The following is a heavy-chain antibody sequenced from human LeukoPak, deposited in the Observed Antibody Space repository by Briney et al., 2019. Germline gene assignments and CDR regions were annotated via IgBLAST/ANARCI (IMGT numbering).Heavy chain of an antibody. CDR3: ARGQRCSGGSCYRREYYYYYYYMDV. Sequence: SETLSLTCTVSGGSISSSHYYWGWIRQPPGKGLEWIGSIYYSGSTYYNPSLKSRVTISVDTSKNQFSLKLSSVTAADTAVYYCARGQRCSGGSCYRREYYYYYYYMDVWGKGTTVTVSS. D-gene: IGHD2-15*01. J-gene: IGHJ6*03. CDR2: IYYSGST. V-gene: IGHV4-39*07. CDR1: GGSISSSHYY.